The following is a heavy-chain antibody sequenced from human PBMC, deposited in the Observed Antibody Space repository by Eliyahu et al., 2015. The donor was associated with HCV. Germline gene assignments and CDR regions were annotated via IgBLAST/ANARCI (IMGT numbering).Heavy chain of an antibody. Sequence: PGLVKPSQTLSLTCTVSGGSIRSSTYSWGWIRQRXGKGLEYIGSXYXRGSAYYNPSLESRVSISVDTSKNQFSLTLXSVSAADTAVYYCSRLAPRVPFEFWGQGTLVTVSS. J-gene: IGHJ4*02. V-gene: IGHV4-39*01. CDR1: GGSIRSSTYS. CDR2: XYXRGSA. CDR3: SRLAPRVPFEF.